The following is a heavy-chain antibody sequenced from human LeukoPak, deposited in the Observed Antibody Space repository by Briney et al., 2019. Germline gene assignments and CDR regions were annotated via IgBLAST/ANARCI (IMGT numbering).Heavy chain of an antibody. J-gene: IGHJ3*02. CDR1: GFTFSSYA. CDR3: STTCGDYLPGAFDI. V-gene: IGHV3-23*01. CDR2: LRGNGDT. Sequence: GGSLTLSCAASGFTFSSYAMSWVREAPARGLEWVSSLRGNGDTFYADSVKGRFTISRDNSKNTLYLQMNSLRAEDTAVYYCSTTCGDYLPGAFDIWGQGTMVTVSS. D-gene: IGHD4-17*01.